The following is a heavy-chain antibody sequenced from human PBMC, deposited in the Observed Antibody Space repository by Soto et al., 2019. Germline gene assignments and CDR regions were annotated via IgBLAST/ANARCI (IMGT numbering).Heavy chain of an antibody. J-gene: IGHJ6*02. Sequence: PGESLKISCKGSGYSFTSYWIGWVRQMPGKGLEWMGIIYPGDSDTRYSPSFQGQVTISADKSISTAYLQWSSLKASDTAMYYCASSDPHYGRGAGDGMDVWGQGTTVTVYS. V-gene: IGHV5-51*01. CDR1: GYSFTSYW. CDR3: ASSDPHYGRGAGDGMDV. D-gene: IGHD3-16*01. CDR2: IYPGDSDT.